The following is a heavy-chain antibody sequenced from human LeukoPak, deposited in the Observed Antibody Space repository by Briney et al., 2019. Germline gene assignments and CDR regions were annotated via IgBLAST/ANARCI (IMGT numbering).Heavy chain of an antibody. CDR1: GGTFSSYA. CDR2: IIPIFGTA. J-gene: IGHJ3*02. Sequence: GASVKVSCKASGGTFSSYAISWVRQAPGQGLEWMGGIIPIFGTATYAQTFQGRVTITTDESTSTAYMGLSSMRSEDTAVYYCAILQMAVDTFDICGQGTMVTVSS. V-gene: IGHV1-69*05. D-gene: IGHD5-24*01. CDR3: AILQMAVDTFDI.